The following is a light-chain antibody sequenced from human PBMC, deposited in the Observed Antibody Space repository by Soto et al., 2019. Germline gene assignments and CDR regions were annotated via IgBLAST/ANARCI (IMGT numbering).Light chain of an antibody. CDR3: QQYVNLPLT. Sequence: DIQMTQSPSSLSASVGDRVTITCQASQDITNYLNWDQQKPGKAPKLLIYEASSLETGVPSRFSGGGSGAHFTFTIRRLRPEDFAIFYCQQYVNLPLTFGGGTKVEVK. CDR1: QDITNY. V-gene: IGKV1-33*01. J-gene: IGKJ4*01. CDR2: EAS.